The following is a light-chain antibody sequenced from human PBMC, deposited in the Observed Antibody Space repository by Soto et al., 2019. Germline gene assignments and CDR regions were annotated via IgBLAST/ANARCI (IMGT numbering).Light chain of an antibody. CDR2: SVS. CDR3: ISYTVSRSYV. CDR1: SSDIGTYDH. V-gene: IGLV2-14*01. J-gene: IGLJ1*01. Sequence: QSALTQPASVSGSPGQSITISCSGTSSDIGTYDHVAWFQQFPGKTPKLMIYSVSNRPSGVSYRFSGSKSGNTASLTISGLQAEDEADYNCISYTVSRSYVFGTGTKVTVL.